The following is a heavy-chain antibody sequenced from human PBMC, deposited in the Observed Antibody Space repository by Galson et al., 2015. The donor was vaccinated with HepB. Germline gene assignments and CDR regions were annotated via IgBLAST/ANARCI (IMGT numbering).Heavy chain of an antibody. CDR1: GGTFSSYA. CDR3: ARQDGVVVVPAASHPQNYYYYYMDV. Sequence: SVKVSCKASGGTFSSYAISWVRQAPGQGLEWMGGIIPILGIANYAQKFQGRVTITADKSTSTAYMELSSLRSEDTAVYYCARQDGVVVVPAASHPQNYYYYYMDVWGKGTTVTVSS. D-gene: IGHD2-2*01. J-gene: IGHJ6*03. V-gene: IGHV1-69*10. CDR2: IIPILGIA.